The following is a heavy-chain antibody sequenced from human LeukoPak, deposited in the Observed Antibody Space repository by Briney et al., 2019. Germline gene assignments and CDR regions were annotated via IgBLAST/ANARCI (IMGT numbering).Heavy chain of an antibody. Sequence: GASVTVSCKASGYTFTGYYMHWVRQAPGQGLEWMGWINPNSGGTNYAQKFQGRVTMTRDTSISTAYMELSRLRSDDTAVYYCARVAVIVVVIPDAFDIWGQGTMVTVSS. CDR3: ARVAVIVVVIPDAFDI. CDR1: GYTFTGYY. D-gene: IGHD3-22*01. J-gene: IGHJ3*02. V-gene: IGHV1-2*02. CDR2: INPNSGGT.